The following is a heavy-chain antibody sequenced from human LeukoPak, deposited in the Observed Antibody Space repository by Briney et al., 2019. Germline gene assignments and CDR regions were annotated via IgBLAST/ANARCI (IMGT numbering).Heavy chain of an antibody. J-gene: IGHJ4*02. V-gene: IGHV3-7*01. CDR2: IKQDGSEK. CDR1: GFTFSSYW. Sequence: PGGSLRLSCAASGFTFSSYWMSWVRQAPGKGLEWVANIKQDGSEKYYVDSVKGRFTISRDNAKNSLYLQMNSLRAEDTAVYYCARVTGGWYPKTFDYWGQGTLVTVSS. D-gene: IGHD6-19*01. CDR3: ARVTGGWYPKTFDY.